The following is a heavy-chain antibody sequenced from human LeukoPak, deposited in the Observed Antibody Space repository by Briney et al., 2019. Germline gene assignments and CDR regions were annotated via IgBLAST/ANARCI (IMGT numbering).Heavy chain of an antibody. CDR1: GGSFSGYY. CDR3: ARGSGTMNAYFDY. D-gene: IGHD1-7*01. V-gene: IGHV4-34*09. J-gene: IGHJ4*02. Sequence: SETLSLTCAVYGGSFSGYYWSWIRQPPGKGLEWIGEINHSGSTNYNPSLKSRVTISVDTSKNQFSLKLSSVTAADTAVYYCARGSGTMNAYFDYWGQGTLVTVSS. CDR2: INHSGST.